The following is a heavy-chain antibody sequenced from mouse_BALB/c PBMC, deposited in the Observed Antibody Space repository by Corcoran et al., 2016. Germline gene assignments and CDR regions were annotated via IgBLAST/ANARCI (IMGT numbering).Heavy chain of an antibody. Sequence: EVQLQQTGTELVKNGDSVKMSCQASGYTFTSYDMHWVKQKAGQGLGWIGYINPYNDGTKYNEKFKGKATLTSDKFSSTAYMELSSLTSEDSAVYYCARREGYGNLRAWFSYWGQGTLVTVSA. J-gene: IGHJ3*01. CDR3: ARREGYGNLRAWFSY. D-gene: IGHD2-1*01. V-gene: IGHV1S136*01. CDR2: INPYNDGT. CDR1: GYTFTSYD.